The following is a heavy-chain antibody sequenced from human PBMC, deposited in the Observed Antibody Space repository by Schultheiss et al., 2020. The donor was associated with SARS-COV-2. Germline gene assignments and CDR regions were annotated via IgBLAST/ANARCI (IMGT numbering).Heavy chain of an antibody. J-gene: IGHJ6*02. V-gene: IGHV1-18*01. CDR1: GYTFTSYG. Sequence: ASVKVSCKASGYTFTSYGISWVRQAPGQGLEWMGWISAYNGNTNYAQKLQGRVTITRDTSASTAYMELSSLRSEDTAVYYCAREWAAGGTRYYYYGMDVWGQGTTVTVSS. CDR2: ISAYNGNT. D-gene: IGHD6-13*01. CDR3: AREWAAGGTRYYYYGMDV.